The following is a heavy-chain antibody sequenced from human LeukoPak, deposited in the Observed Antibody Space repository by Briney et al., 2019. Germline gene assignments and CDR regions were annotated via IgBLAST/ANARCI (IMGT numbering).Heavy chain of an antibody. CDR3: AKHPLAGGNPDY. V-gene: IGHV3-23*01. D-gene: IGHD1-14*01. CDR1: GFTFSSYA. Sequence: GGSLRLSCAASGFTFSSYAMSWVRRTPGKGLEWVSAINGNGVGTFYAGSVVGRFTISRDNSKNTLYLQMSSLRVEDTAVYYCAKHPLAGGNPDYWGQGTLVTVPS. CDR2: INGNGVGT. J-gene: IGHJ4*02.